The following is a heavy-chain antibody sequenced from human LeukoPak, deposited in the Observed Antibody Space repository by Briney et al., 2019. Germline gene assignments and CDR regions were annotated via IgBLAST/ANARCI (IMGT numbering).Heavy chain of an antibody. CDR1: GGSISSSNW. V-gene: IGHV4-4*02. Sequence: PSETLSLTCAVSGGSISSSNWWSWVRQPPGKGLEWIGEIYHSGSTNYNPSLKSRVTTSVDTSKNQFSLKLRSVTAADTAVYYCARESLRQQWLVRREEYYYMDVWGKGTTVTISS. D-gene: IGHD6-19*01. J-gene: IGHJ6*03. CDR3: ARESLRQQWLVRREEYYYMDV. CDR2: IYHSGST.